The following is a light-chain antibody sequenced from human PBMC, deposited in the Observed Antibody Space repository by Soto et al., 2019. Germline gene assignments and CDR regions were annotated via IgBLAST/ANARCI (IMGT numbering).Light chain of an antibody. CDR3: AAWDDSMVGV. V-gene: IGLV1-47*02. J-gene: IGLJ2*01. Sequence: QAVVTQPPSASGTPGQRVTISCSGSRSNIGSNYVYWYQQLPGTAPKLLIYSDTQRPSGGPDRFSGSKSGTSASLSISGLRSEDEADYYCAAWDDSMVGVFGVGTKLTVL. CDR2: SDT. CDR1: RSNIGSNY.